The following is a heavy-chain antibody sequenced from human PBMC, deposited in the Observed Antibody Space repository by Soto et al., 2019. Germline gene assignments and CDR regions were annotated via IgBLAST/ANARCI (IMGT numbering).Heavy chain of an antibody. V-gene: IGHV3-21*01. CDR2: ISSSSSYI. CDR1: GFTFSSYS. CDR3: ARDGYNHYYYYGMDV. D-gene: IGHD5-12*01. J-gene: IGHJ6*02. Sequence: LSLSCAASGFTFSSYSMNWVRQAPGKGLEWVSSISSSSSYIYYADSVKGRFTISRDNAKNSLYLQMNSLRAEDTAVYYCARDGYNHYYYYGMDVRGPATTVTVSS.